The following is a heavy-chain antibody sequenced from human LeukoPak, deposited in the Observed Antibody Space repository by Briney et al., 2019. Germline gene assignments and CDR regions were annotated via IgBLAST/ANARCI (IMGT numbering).Heavy chain of an antibody. CDR1: GFTCSSYG. CDR2: IWYDRSNK. Sequence: GRSLRLSCAASGFTCSSYGMHWVRQAPGKGLEWVAVIWYDRSNKYYADSVKGRFTISRDNSKNTLYLQMNSLRAEDTAVYYCARDEIFDYWGQGTLVTVSS. CDR3: ARDEIFDY. D-gene: IGHD5-24*01. V-gene: IGHV3-33*01. J-gene: IGHJ4*02.